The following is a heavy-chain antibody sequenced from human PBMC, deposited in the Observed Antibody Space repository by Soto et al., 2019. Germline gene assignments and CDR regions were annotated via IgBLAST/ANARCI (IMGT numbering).Heavy chain of an antibody. CDR3: SSPLRGCYYDGMDF. Sequence: ASVKVSCKASGYTFTSYYMHWVRQAPGQGLEWMGIINPSGGSTSYAQKFQGRVTMTRHTTTISVNMELGSLRSEDSAVYDGSSPLRGCYYDGMDFWGQGTTVTVSS. J-gene: IGHJ6*02. CDR2: INPSGGST. CDR1: GYTFTSYY. V-gene: IGHV1-46*01. D-gene: IGHD3-10*01.